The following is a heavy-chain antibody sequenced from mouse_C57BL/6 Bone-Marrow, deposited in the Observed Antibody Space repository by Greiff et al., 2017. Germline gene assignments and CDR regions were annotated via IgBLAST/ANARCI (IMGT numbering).Heavy chain of an antibody. J-gene: IGHJ4*01. CDR2: IDPSDSYP. CDR1: GYTFTSYW. CDR3: ARSSGNYGEGAMDY. V-gene: IGHV1-69*01. D-gene: IGHD2-1*01. Sequence: QVQLQQPGAELVMPGASVKLSCKASGYTFTSYWMHWVKQRPGQGLEWIGEIDPSDSYPNYNQKFKGKSTLTVDKSSSTAYMQLSSLTSEDSAVYYCARSSGNYGEGAMDYWGQGTSVTVSS.